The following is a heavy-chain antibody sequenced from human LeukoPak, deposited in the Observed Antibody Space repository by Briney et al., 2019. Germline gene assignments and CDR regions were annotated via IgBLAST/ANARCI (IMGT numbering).Heavy chain of an antibody. J-gene: IGHJ4*02. CDR3: AKGGHHFNPFYN. CDR2: IHAGGSDP. V-gene: IGHV3-23*01. Sequence: GGSLRLSCAVSGFSFSTSPMAWVRQAPGEGLEWVSSIHAGGSDPFCADSVQGRCIISRDNSKNTLSLQLSKLRAENTAIYFCAKGGHHFNPFYNWGQGTLVTVSS. CDR1: GFSFSTSP.